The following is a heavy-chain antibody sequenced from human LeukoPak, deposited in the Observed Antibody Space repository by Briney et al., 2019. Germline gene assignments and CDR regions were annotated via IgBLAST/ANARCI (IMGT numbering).Heavy chain of an antibody. D-gene: IGHD6-6*01. V-gene: IGHV1-8*01. Sequence: ASVTVSCKASGYTFTGYDINWVRQATGQGPEWMGWMSPNSGNTGYAQKFQGRVTMTRDTSTSTVYMELSSLRSEDTAVYYCARVGDSRSSPQDYWGQGTLVTVSS. CDR2: MSPNSGNT. CDR1: GYTFTGYD. CDR3: ARVGDSRSSPQDY. J-gene: IGHJ4*02.